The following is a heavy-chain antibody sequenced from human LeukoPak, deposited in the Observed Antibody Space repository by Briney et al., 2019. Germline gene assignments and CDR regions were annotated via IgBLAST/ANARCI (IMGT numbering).Heavy chain of an antibody. CDR2: ISWNSGSI. V-gene: IGHV3-9*01. CDR3: AKDRVATTNTYWYFDL. CDR1: GFTFDDYA. J-gene: IGHJ2*01. D-gene: IGHD5-12*01. Sequence: GGSLRLSCAASGFTFDDYAMHWVRQAPGKGLEWVSGISWNSGSIGYADSVKGRFTISRDNAKNSLYLQMNSLRAEDTALYYCAKDRVATTNTYWYFDLWGRGTLVTVFS.